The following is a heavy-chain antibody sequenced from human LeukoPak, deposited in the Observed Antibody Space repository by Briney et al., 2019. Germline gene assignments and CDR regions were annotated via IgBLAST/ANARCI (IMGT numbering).Heavy chain of an antibody. J-gene: IGHJ4*02. CDR1: GFTFSSYA. CDR3: ASWGPFQWELLVY. Sequence: PGGSLRLSCAASGFTFSSYAMHWVRQAPGKGLEYVSVISSNGGSTYYANSVKGRFTISRDNSKNTLYLQMGSLRAQDMGVYYCASWGPFQWELLVYWGQGTLVTVSS. D-gene: IGHD1-26*01. V-gene: IGHV3-64*01. CDR2: ISSNGGST.